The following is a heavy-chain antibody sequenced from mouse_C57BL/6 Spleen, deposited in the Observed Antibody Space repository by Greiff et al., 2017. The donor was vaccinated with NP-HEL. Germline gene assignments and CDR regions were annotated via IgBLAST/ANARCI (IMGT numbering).Heavy chain of an antibody. D-gene: IGHD1-1*01. V-gene: IGHV1-76*01. CDR1: GYTFTDYY. J-gene: IGHJ3*01. CDR3: AKGLTTGFAY. CDR2: IYPGSGNT. Sequence: QVQLKQSGAELVRPGASVKLSCKASGYTFTDYYINWVKQRPGQGLEWIARIYPGSGNTYYNEKFKGKATLTAEKSSSTAYMQLSSLTSEDSAVYFCAKGLTTGFAYWGQGTLVTVSA.